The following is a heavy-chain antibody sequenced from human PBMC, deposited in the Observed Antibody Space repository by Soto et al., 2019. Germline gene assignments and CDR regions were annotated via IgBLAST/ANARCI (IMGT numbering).Heavy chain of an antibody. CDR1: GLTFSISW. Sequence: VQLVESGGGLVQPGESLRLSCAASGLTFSISWMPWVRQAPGEGLECVSNINPAGNVQQYADSVKERFTISRDNAKNSLFLQMSGLRVEDTAVYDCATANTPYAFDMWGQGTMVTVSS. J-gene: IGHJ3*02. CDR2: INPAGNVQ. CDR3: ATANTPYAFDM. V-gene: IGHV3-7*01.